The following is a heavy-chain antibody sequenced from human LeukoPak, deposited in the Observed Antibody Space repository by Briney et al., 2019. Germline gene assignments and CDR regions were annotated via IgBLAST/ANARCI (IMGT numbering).Heavy chain of an antibody. D-gene: IGHD6-13*01. CDR3: AKDLREAAAGSTDY. V-gene: IGHV3-23*01. J-gene: IGHJ4*02. CDR2: ISTSGASA. Sequence: GGSLRLSCAASGFTFGSYTMSWVRQTPGKGLECVSFISTSGASAYYADSVKGRFTISRDNSKNTLYLQMNSLRAEDTAVYYCAKDLREAAAGSTDYWGQGTLVTVSS. CDR1: GFTFGSYT.